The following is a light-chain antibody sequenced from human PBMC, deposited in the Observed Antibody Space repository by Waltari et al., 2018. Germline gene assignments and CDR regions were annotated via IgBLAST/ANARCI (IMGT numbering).Light chain of an antibody. CDR2: DVS. Sequence: QSALTQPASVSGSPGQSIPISCPGTSSHVGGHNYFPWYQQHPGKAPKVMIYDVSKRPSGVSSRCSGSKSGNTASRTISGLQTEDEADYYCSSYTSSSALVFGGGTKLTVL. J-gene: IGLJ2*01. V-gene: IGLV2-14*01. CDR1: SSHVGGHNY. CDR3: SSYTSSSALV.